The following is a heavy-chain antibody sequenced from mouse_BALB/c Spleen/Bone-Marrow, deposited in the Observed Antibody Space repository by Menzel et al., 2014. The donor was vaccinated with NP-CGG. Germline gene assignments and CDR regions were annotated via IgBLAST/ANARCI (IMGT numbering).Heavy chain of an antibody. CDR1: GYTFTDYA. CDR2: ISTYYGDA. V-gene: IGHV1S137*01. CDR3: ARSGRYGAYHAMDY. D-gene: IGHD2-14*01. J-gene: IGHJ4*01. Sequence: VQLQQSGAELVRPGVSVKISCKGSGYTFTDYAMHWVKQSHAKSLEWIGVISTYYGDASYNQKFKGKATMTVDKSSSTAYMELARLTSEDSAIYYCARSGRYGAYHAMDYWGQGTSVTVSS.